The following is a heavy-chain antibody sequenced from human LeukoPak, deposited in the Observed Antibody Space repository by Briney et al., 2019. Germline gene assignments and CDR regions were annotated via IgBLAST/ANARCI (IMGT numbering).Heavy chain of an antibody. CDR1: GYTLTELS. V-gene: IGHV1-24*01. CDR3: ATDVYCSSTSCMDV. Sequence: ASVKVSCKVSGYTLTELSMHWVRQAPGKGLEWMGGFDPEDGETIYAQKFQGRVTITEDTSTDTAYMELSSLRSEDTAVYYCATDVYCSSTSCMDVWGKGTTVTVSS. D-gene: IGHD2-2*01. J-gene: IGHJ6*04. CDR2: FDPEDGET.